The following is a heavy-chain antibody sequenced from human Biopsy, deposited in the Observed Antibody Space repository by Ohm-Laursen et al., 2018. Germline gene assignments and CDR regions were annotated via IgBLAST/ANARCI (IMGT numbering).Heavy chain of an antibody. CDR3: AKGGSITIFGVVINNCFDP. CDR1: EFIFSRFW. D-gene: IGHD3-3*01. CDR2: ISANGATS. V-gene: IGHV3-23*01. J-gene: IGHJ5*02. Sequence: SLRLSCAASEFIFSRFWMYWVRQAPGKGPEWVSTISANGATSYYADSVKGRFTISRDNSKNTLYLQMNSVRADDTAIYYCAKGGSITIFGVVINNCFDPWGQGTRVTVSS.